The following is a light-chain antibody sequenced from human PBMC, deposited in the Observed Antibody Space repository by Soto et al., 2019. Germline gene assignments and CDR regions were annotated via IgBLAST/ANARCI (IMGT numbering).Light chain of an antibody. CDR1: SSNIGTNT. Sequence: QSVLTQPPSASGTPGQRVTTSCSGSSSNIGTNTVIWYQQLPGAAPKLLIYSDNQRPSGVPDRFSGSKSGTSASLAISGLQSEYEADYYCAAWDVSLVVFGGGTQLTVL. CDR2: SDN. J-gene: IGLJ2*01. CDR3: AAWDVSLVV. V-gene: IGLV1-44*01.